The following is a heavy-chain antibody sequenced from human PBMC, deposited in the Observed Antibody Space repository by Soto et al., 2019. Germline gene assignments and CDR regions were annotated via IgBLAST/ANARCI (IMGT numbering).Heavy chain of an antibody. D-gene: IGHD6-13*01. CDR2: IYSGGST. CDR3: ARDRPGAAALRGGDFDY. J-gene: IGHJ4*02. Sequence: GGSLRLSCAASGFTVSSNYMSWVRQAPGKGLEWVSVIYSGGSTYYADSVKGRFTISRDNSKNTLYLQMNSLRAEDTAVYYCARDRPGAAALRGGDFDYWGQGTLVTVSS. CDR1: GFTVSSNY. V-gene: IGHV3-66*01.